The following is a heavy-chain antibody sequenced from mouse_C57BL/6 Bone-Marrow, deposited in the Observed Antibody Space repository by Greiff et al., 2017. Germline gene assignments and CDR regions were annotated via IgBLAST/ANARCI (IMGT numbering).Heavy chain of an antibody. CDR1: GFTFSDYY. J-gene: IGHJ2*01. CDR2: INYDGSST. D-gene: IGHD1-1*01. CDR3: ARLTTVVAHFDY. Sequence: EVMLVESEGGLVQPGSSMKLSCTASGFTFSDYYMAWVRQVPEKGLEWVANINYDGSSTYYLDSLKSRFIISRDNAKNILYLQMSSLKSEDTATYYCARLTTVVAHFDYWGQGTTLTVSS. V-gene: IGHV5-16*01.